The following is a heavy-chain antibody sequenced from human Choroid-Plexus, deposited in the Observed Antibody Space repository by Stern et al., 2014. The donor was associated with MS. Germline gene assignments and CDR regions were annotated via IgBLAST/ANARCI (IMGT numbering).Heavy chain of an antibody. Sequence: VQLVESGGGVVQPGRPLRLSCVASGFTLGSCAMHWVRQAPGKGLEWVAGVSYDGSNKDYAHSVKGRFTISRDNSQNTLYMQMSSLRPEDTAVYYCAKDRQYLTYFFDHWGQGSLVTVSS. CDR3: AKDRQYLTYFFDH. D-gene: IGHD2/OR15-2a*01. J-gene: IGHJ5*02. CDR1: GFTLGSCA. V-gene: IGHV3-30*18. CDR2: VSYDGSNK.